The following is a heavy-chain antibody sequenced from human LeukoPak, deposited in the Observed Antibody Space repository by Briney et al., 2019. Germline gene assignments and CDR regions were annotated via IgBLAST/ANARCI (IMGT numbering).Heavy chain of an antibody. V-gene: IGHV3-53*01. CDR2: LFSGGSA. CDR3: ARFHRGWYFDY. CDR1: GFTFNNYA. Sequence: GGSLRLSCAASGFTFNNYAMSWVRQAPGKGLEWVSILFSGGSALYADSVKGRFTISRDNSKNTLYLQMNSLRAEDTAVYYCARFHRGWYFDYWGQGTLVTVSS. J-gene: IGHJ4*02. D-gene: IGHD2-15*01.